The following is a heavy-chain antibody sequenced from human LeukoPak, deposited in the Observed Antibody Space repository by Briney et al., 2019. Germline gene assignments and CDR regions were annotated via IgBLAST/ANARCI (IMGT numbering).Heavy chain of an antibody. J-gene: IGHJ4*02. D-gene: IGHD3-10*01. CDR3: ASGAFY. CDR1: GFTFSSYA. Sequence: GGSLRLSCAASGFTFSSYAMHWVRQAPGKGLEWVAVISYDGSNKYYADSVKGRFTISRDNSKNTLYLQMNSLRAEDTAVYYCASGAFYWGQGTLVTVSS. V-gene: IGHV3-30-3*01. CDR2: ISYDGSNK.